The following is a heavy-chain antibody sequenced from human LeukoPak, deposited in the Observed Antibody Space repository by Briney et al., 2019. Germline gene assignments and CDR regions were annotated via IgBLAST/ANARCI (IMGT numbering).Heavy chain of an antibody. Sequence: GGSLRLSCEASGFIFSNYWMTWVRQAPGKGLEWVANIKEDGSQKNYVDSVKGRFTISRDNTKNSLYLQMNSLRVEDTAVYYCTTDSVATIIRGGFRYWGQGTLVTVSS. CDR2: IKEDGSQK. CDR1: GFIFSNYW. V-gene: IGHV3-7*01. CDR3: TTDSVATIIRGGFRY. D-gene: IGHD5-24*01. J-gene: IGHJ4*02.